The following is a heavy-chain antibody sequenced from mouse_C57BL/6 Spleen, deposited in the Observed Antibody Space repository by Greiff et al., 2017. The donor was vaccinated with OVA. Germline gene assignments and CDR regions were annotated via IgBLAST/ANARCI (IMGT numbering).Heavy chain of an antibody. D-gene: IGHD2-2*01. Sequence: VQLQQSGPELVKPGASVKISCKASGYAFSSSWMNWVKQRPGKGLEWIGRIYPGDGDTNYNGKFKGKATLTADKSSSTAYMQLSSLTSEDSAVYCCARNGYDGPSFAYWGQGTLVTVSA. CDR2: IYPGDGDT. CDR1: GYAFSSSW. J-gene: IGHJ3*01. CDR3: ARNGYDGPSFAY. V-gene: IGHV1-82*01.